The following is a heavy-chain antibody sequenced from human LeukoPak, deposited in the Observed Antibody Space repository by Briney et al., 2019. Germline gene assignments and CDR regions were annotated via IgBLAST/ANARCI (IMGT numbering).Heavy chain of an antibody. CDR1: GFTFSSYA. J-gene: IGHJ6*03. V-gene: IGHV3-23*01. CDR2: ISGSGGST. CDR3: AKGGIFGVAGYYYYMDV. Sequence: EGSLRLSCAASGFTFSSYAMSWVRRAPGKGLEWVSAISGSGGSTYYADSVKGRFTISRDNSKNTLYLQMNSLRAEDTAVYYCAKGGIFGVAGYYYYMDVWAKGPRSPSP. D-gene: IGHD3-3*01.